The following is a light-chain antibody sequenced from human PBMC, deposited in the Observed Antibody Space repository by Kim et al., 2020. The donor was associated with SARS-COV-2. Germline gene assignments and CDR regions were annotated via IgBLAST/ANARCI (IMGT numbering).Light chain of an antibody. CDR3: QQYGSSPYT. V-gene: IGKV3-20*01. CDR2: GAS. Sequence: EIVLTQSPGTLSLSPGERATLSCRASQSVSSSYLGWYQKKPGQAPKLLIYGASSRATGIPDRFSGSGSGTDFTLTISRLEPEDFAVYYCQQYGSSPYTFGQGTKLEI. CDR1: QSVSSSY. J-gene: IGKJ2*01.